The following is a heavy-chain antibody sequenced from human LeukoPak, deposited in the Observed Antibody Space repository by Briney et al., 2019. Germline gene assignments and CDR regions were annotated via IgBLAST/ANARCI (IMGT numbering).Heavy chain of an antibody. CDR2: IYYSGST. D-gene: IGHD3-22*01. CDR1: GGSISSDNYY. V-gene: IGHV4-39*07. J-gene: IGHJ4*02. CDR3: AREHSSGYALDY. Sequence: PSETLSLTCTVSGGSISSDNYYWGWIRQPPGKGLEWIGSIYYSGSTYYNPSLKCRVTISVDTSKNQFSLKLSSVTAADTAVYYCAREHSSGYALDYWGQGTLVTVSS.